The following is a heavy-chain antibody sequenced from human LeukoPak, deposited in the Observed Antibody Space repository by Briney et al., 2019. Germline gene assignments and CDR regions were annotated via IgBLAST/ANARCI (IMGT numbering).Heavy chain of an antibody. Sequence: GGSLRLSCAASGFTFSSYGMNWVRQTPGKGLEWVSSISTSGASTYYADSVKGRFTISRENSRNTLYLQMNSLRAEDTAVYYCAKKIGGVYAFDIWGQGTMVTVSS. D-gene: IGHD2/OR15-2a*01. CDR3: AKKIGGVYAFDI. V-gene: IGHV3-23*01. J-gene: IGHJ3*02. CDR2: ISTSGAST. CDR1: GFTFSSYG.